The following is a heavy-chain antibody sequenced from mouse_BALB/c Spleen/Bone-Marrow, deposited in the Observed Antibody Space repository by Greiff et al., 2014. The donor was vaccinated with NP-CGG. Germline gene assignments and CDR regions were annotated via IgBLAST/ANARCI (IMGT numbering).Heavy chain of an antibody. CDR3: ARALGSYVWYFDV. D-gene: IGHD1-1*02. CDR2: ITFDGSY. J-gene: IGHJ1*01. CDR1: GFSITGGYY. V-gene: IGHV3-6*02. Sequence: VQLQQSGPGLMKPSQSLSLTCSVTGFSITGGYYWNWIRQFPGHTLEWMGYITFDGSYDYNPSLKNRISITRDTSNNQFFLKLNSVTAEDTASYYCARALGSYVWYFDVWGAGTTVTVSS.